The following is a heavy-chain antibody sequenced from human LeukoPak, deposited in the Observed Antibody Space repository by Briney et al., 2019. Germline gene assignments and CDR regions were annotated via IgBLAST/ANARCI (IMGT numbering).Heavy chain of an antibody. CDR1: GYTFTGYY. V-gene: IGHV1-2*02. Sequence: ASVKVSCKASGYTFTGYYMHWVRQAPGQGLEWMGWINPNSGGTNYAQKFQGRVTMTTDTSTSTAYMELRNLRLDDTAVYYCARDGGSGFTDCWGQGTLVTVSS. D-gene: IGHD3-10*01. J-gene: IGHJ4*02. CDR3: ARDGGSGFTDC. CDR2: INPNSGGT.